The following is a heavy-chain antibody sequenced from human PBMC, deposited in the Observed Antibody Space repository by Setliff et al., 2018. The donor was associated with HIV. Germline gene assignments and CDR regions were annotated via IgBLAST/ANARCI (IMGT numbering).Heavy chain of an antibody. CDR3: AKRGYVSAWYDEPVQFYQHMDV. V-gene: IGHV3-23*01. Sequence: GGSLRLSCAASGFTFSSYAMNWVRQAPGKGLEWVSVIGGSGGSTYYADSVKGRFTISRDNSKNTLYMQMNNLRAEDTAVYYCAKRGYVSAWYDEPVQFYQHMDVWGKGTTVTVSS. J-gene: IGHJ6*03. CDR2: IGGSGGST. D-gene: IGHD6-19*01. CDR1: GFTFSSYA.